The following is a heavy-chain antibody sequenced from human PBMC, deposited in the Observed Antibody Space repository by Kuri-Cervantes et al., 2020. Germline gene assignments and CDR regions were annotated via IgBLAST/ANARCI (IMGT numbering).Heavy chain of an antibody. CDR3: ATETAHTYD. CDR2: IIPFFATA. CDR1: GGTFSSFG. V-gene: IGHV1-69*05. D-gene: IGHD2-8*01. J-gene: IGHJ4*02. Sequence: SVKVSCKASGGTFSSFGITWVRQAPGQGLELMGGIIPFFATAKYTQKFQGRVTITTDESTSTAYMELSSLRSEDTAVYYCATETAHTYDWGQGNLVTVSS.